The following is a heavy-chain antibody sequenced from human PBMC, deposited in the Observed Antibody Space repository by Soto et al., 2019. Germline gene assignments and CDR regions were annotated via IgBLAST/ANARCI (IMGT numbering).Heavy chain of an antibody. Sequence: PGGSLRLSCAASGFTFSSYAMHWVRQAPGKGLEWVAVISYDGSNKYYADSVKGRFTISRDNSKNTLYLQMNSLRAEDAAVYYCARDGMRYCSGGSCRNYYYYYGMDVWGQGTTVTVSS. CDR2: ISYDGSNK. CDR3: ARDGMRYCSGGSCRNYYYYYGMDV. V-gene: IGHV3-30-3*01. CDR1: GFTFSSYA. J-gene: IGHJ6*02. D-gene: IGHD2-15*01.